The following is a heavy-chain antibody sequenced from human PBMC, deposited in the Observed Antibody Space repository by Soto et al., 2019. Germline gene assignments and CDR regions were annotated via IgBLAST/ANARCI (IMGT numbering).Heavy chain of an antibody. CDR1: GGSITPYY. CDR2: IHYSGIT. V-gene: IGHV4-59*08. J-gene: IGHJ3*02. D-gene: IGHD4-17*01. CDR3: ARATVTTARGAFDI. Sequence: QVQLQESGPGLVKPSETLSLTCSVSGGSITPYYWSWIRQPPGKGLEWIGYIHYSGITNYNPSLKSRATMSLDTSTNQFSLKLSSVTAADTAIFYCARATVTTARGAFDIWGQGTMVNVSS.